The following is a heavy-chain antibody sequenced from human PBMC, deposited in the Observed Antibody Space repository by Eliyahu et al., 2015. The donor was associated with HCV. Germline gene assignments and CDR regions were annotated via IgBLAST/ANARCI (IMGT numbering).Heavy chain of an antibody. CDR3: AIVSSACCGATCVRPTDFDL. J-gene: IGHJ3*01. D-gene: IGHD2-21*01. Sequence: QVQLVESGGTVVQPGRSLRLSCAASGFTFSGYGINWFRQAPGRGLEWVXCISXDGKKTVYGDSVKGRFTISRDNSKNVLFLQMDNLRGEDTAVYYSAIVSSACCGATCVRPTDFDLWGQGTMVTVSS. V-gene: IGHV3-30*03. CDR1: GFTFSGYG. CDR2: ISXDGKKT.